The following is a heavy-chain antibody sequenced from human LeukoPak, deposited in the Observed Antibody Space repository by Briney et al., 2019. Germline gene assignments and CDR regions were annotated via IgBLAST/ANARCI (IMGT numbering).Heavy chain of an antibody. V-gene: IGHV3-30-3*01. Sequence: GRSLRLSCAASGFTFSSYAMHWVRQAPGKGLEWVAVIPYDGSNKYYSDSVKGRFTISRDNSKNTLYLQMNSLRAEDTAVYYCARDASWGIAVAGHFDYWGQGTLVTVSS. D-gene: IGHD6-19*01. CDR3: ARDASWGIAVAGHFDY. CDR2: IPYDGSNK. J-gene: IGHJ4*02. CDR1: GFTFSSYA.